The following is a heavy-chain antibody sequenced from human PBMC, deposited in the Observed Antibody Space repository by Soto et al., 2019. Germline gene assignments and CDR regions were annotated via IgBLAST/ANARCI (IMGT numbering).Heavy chain of an antibody. D-gene: IGHD3-16*01. CDR2: ISGGGGST. CDR1: GFTFSRYG. CDR3: MKEDLLLRGEFES. Sequence: EVQLLESGGGLVQPGGSLRLSCAASGFTFSRYGMSWVRQAPGRGLEWVSGISGGGGSTHYADSVKGRFTISRDNSKNTLLRQMNSPRAEDAALYYCMKEDLLLRGEFESWGHGTLVTVSS. J-gene: IGHJ4*01. V-gene: IGHV3-23*01.